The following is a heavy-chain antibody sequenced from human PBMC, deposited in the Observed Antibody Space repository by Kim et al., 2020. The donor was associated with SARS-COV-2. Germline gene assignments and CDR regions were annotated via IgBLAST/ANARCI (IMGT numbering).Heavy chain of an antibody. J-gene: IGHJ6*02. V-gene: IGHV1-69*05. CDR2: IIPIFGAA. Sequence: SVKVSCKASGGTFSSYAINWVRQAPGQGLEWMGGIIPIFGAANYARKLQGRVTMTTDESTNTAYMELSSLRSEDTAVYYCARGRGITGTGSLYRMDVWG. CDR1: GGTFSSYA. CDR3: ARGRGITGTGSLYRMDV. D-gene: IGHD1-20*01.